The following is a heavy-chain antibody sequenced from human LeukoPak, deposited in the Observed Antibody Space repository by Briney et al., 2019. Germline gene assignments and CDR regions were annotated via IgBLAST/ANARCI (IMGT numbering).Heavy chain of an antibody. Sequence: ASVKVSCKASGYTFTGYYMHWVRQAPGQGLEWMGWINPNSGGTNYAQKFQGRVTMTRDTSISTAYMELSRLRSDDTAVNYCARGLWSMGSTSYDAFDIWGQGTMVTVSS. CDR3: ARGLWSMGSTSYDAFDI. D-gene: IGHD2-2*01. J-gene: IGHJ3*02. V-gene: IGHV1-2*02. CDR1: GYTFTGYY. CDR2: INPNSGGT.